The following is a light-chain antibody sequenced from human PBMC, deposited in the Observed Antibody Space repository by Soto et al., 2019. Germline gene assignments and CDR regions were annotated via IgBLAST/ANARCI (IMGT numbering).Light chain of an antibody. V-gene: IGKV1-27*01. CDR1: QDITHY. Sequence: DIQMTQSPSFLSASVGDRVTITCRASQDITHYLDWHQQKPGKPPQLLIYAASALQSGVPSRFSGSRSGTDFTLTISSLQPEDVATYYCQQYYSAPHTFGPGTKVDLK. CDR2: AAS. J-gene: IGKJ3*01. CDR3: QQYYSAPHT.